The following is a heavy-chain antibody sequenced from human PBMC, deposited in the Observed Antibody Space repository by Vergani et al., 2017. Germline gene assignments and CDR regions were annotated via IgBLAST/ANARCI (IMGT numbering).Heavy chain of an antibody. CDR3: AGGGGYSSGGYDC. D-gene: IGHD6-19*01. CDR2: INPNSGGT. CDR1: GYTFTGYY. Sequence: QVQLVQSGAEVKKPGASVKVSCKASGYTFTGYYMHWVRQAPGQGLEWMGWINPNSGGTNYAQKFQGWVTMARDTSNSTAYMELSRLRSDDTAVYYGAGGGGYSSGGYDCWGQGTLVTVSS. J-gene: IGHJ4*02. V-gene: IGHV1-2*04.